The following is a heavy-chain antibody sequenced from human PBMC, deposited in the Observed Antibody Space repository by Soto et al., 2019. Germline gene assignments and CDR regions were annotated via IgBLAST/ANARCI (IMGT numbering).Heavy chain of an antibody. V-gene: IGHV4-59*01. J-gene: IGHJ6*02. Sequence: SETLSLTCTVAGGSISSYYWSWIRQPPGKGLEWIGYIYYSGSTNYNPSLKSRVTISVDTSKNQFSLKLSSVTAADTAVYYCASGIAARPNPYYYYYGMDVWGQGTTVTVSS. D-gene: IGHD6-6*01. CDR1: GGSISSYY. CDR2: IYYSGST. CDR3: ASGIAARPNPYYYYYGMDV.